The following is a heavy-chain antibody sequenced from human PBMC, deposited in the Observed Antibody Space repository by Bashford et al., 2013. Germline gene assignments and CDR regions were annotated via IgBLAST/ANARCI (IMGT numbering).Heavy chain of an antibody. CDR1: GFSFSKYG. CDR3: AKDVHITVAGFDY. CDR2: ISYDGSNK. J-gene: IGHJ4*02. V-gene: IGHV3-30*18. Sequence: GGSLRLSCAASGFSFSKYGMDWVRQAPGKGLEWVALISYDGSNKYYADSVKGRFTISRDNSKNTLYLQMNSLRAEDTAVYYCAKDVHITVAGFDYWGQGTLVTVSS. D-gene: IGHD6-19*01.